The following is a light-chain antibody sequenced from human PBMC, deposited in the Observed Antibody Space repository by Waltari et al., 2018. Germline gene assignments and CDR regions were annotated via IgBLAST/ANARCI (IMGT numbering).Light chain of an antibody. V-gene: IGKV3-11*01. CDR2: DAS. CDR1: QSVSSY. Sequence: EIVLTQSQATLSLSPGERATLSCRASQSVSSYLAWYQQKPGQAPRLLIYDASNRATVIPARFSGSGSGTDFTLTISSLEPEDFAVYYCQQRSNWPITFGQGTRLEIK. CDR3: QQRSNWPIT. J-gene: IGKJ5*01.